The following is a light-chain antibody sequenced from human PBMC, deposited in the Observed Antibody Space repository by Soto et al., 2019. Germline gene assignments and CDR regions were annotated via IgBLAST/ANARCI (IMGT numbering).Light chain of an antibody. CDR3: QQYGSSPSWT. CDR1: QSVLYNSDNKNY. V-gene: IGKV4-1*01. CDR2: WAS. Sequence: DIVMTQSPDSLSVSLGERATINCKSSQSVLYNSDNKNYLAWYQQKPGQPPKLLIYWASSRESGVPDRFSGSGSGTDFPLTISSLPAEDVAVYYCQQYGSSPSWTFGQGTKVEIK. J-gene: IGKJ1*01.